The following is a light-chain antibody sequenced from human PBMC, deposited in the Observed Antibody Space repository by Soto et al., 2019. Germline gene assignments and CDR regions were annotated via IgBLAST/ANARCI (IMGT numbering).Light chain of an antibody. J-gene: IGLJ2*01. CDR2: EVS. CDR1: SSDVGIYNY. V-gene: IGLV2-8*01. Sequence: PGQSVTISCTGTSSDVGIYNYVSWYQQHPGKAPKLMIYEVSKQPSGVPDSFSGSKSGNPASMIVSGLHTEDEVDYYCISYAGSNNVVFGGGTKLTVL. CDR3: ISYAGSNNVV.